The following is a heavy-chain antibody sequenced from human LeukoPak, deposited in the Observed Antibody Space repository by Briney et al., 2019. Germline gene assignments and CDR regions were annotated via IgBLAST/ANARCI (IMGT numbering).Heavy chain of an antibody. CDR1: GYTFASYA. D-gene: IGHD3-22*01. J-gene: IGHJ4*02. CDR3: ARGLGDYYDSSGDTDY. Sequence: ASVKVSCKASGYTFASYAMHWVRQAPGQRLEWMGWINAGNGNTKYSQEFQGRVTITRDTSASTAYMELSSLRSEDMAVYYCARGLGDYYDSSGDTDYWGQGTLVTVSS. CDR2: INAGNGNT. V-gene: IGHV1-3*03.